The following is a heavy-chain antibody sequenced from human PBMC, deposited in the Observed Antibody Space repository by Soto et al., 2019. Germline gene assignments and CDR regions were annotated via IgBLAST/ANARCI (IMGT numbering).Heavy chain of an antibody. V-gene: IGHV1-46*01. CDR2: INPSGGST. D-gene: IGHD5-12*01. Sequence: SVKVCWREGGYTGTSLQIHWVLHAPGQGLEWMGIINPSGGSTTYAQKFQGRVTMTRDTSTSTVYIEVSSLRSEDTAVYYCARGGRWLQFDIGYHFDHWGPGTLVTLYS. CDR1: GYTGTSLQ. J-gene: IGHJ4*02. CDR3: ARGGRWLQFDIGYHFDH.